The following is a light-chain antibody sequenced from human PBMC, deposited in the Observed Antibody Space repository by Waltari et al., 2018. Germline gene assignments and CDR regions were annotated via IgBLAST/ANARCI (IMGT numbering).Light chain of an antibody. Sequence: EIVLTQSPGTLSLSPGARATLSCRASQRVSSSYLAWYQQKPGQAPRLLIYGASSRATGIPDRFSGSGSGTDFTLTISRLEPEDFAVYYCQQYGSSPPTFGQGTKVEIK. J-gene: IGKJ1*01. CDR2: GAS. CDR1: QRVSSSY. V-gene: IGKV3-20*01. CDR3: QQYGSSPPT.